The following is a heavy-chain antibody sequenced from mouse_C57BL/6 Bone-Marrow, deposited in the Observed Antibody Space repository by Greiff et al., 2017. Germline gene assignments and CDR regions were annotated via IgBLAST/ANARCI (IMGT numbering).Heavy chain of an antibody. D-gene: IGHD2-3*01. CDR2: IWSGGST. J-gene: IGHJ3*01. Sequence: VKLMESGPGLVQPSQSLSLTCTVSGFSLTSYGVHWVRQSPGKGLEWLGVIWSGGSTDYNAAFISRLSISKDNSKSQVFVKMNSLQADDTAIYYCARPMTLSYWGQGTLVTVSA. V-gene: IGHV2-2*01. CDR3: ARPMTLSY. CDR1: GFSLTSYG.